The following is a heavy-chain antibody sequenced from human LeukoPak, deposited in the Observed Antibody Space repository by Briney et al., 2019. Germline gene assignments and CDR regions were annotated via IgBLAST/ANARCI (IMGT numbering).Heavy chain of an antibody. V-gene: IGHV1-69*13. D-gene: IGHD3-22*01. Sequence: ASVKVSCKASGGTFSSYAISWVRQAPGQGLEWMGGLIPIFGTTNYAQKFQGRVTITADESTSTAYMELSSLRSEDTAVYYCARGDSAYYDSSTYSTLKFFYFDYRGQGSLVTVSS. CDR1: GGTFSSYA. J-gene: IGHJ4*02. CDR3: ARGDSAYYDSSTYSTLKFFYFDY. CDR2: LIPIFGTT.